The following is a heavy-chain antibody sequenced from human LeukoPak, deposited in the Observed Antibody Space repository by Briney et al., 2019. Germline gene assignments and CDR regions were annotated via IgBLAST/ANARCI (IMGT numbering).Heavy chain of an antibody. CDR2: ISYDGSNK. CDR3: ARDRSSVGDYDSSGLDY. D-gene: IGHD3-22*01. CDR1: GFTFSGSA. J-gene: IGHJ4*02. Sequence: GGSLRLSCAASGFTFSGSAMHWVRQAPGKGLEWVAVISYDGSNKYYADSVKGRFTISRDNSKNTLYLQMNSLRAEDTAVYYCARDRSSVGDYDSSGLDYWGQGTLVTVSS. V-gene: IGHV3-30*04.